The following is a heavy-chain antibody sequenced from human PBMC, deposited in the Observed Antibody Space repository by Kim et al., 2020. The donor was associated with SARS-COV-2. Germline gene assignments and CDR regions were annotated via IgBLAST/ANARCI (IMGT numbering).Heavy chain of an antibody. D-gene: IGHD3-16*01. CDR1: GFILRNNW. CDR2: IDKSGNLI. V-gene: IGHV3-74*01. Sequence: GGSLRLSCAATGFILRNNWVHWVRRAVGKGLLWVARIDKSGNLITYADSVKGRFTVSRDNAKNALYLQMNSLRVEDSAVYYCVRGLGDNWGQGTLVTVSS. J-gene: IGHJ4*02. CDR3: VRGLGDN.